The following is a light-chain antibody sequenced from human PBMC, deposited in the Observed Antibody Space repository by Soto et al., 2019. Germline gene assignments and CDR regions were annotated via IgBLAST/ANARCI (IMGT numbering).Light chain of an antibody. CDR1: QSVSSSF. J-gene: IGKJ2*01. Sequence: EIVLTQSPCTLSLSPGERATLSCRASQSVSSSFLAWYQQKPGQAPRLLIYGASSRATGIPDRFSGSGSGTDFTLTISRLEPEDFAVYYCQQYGGSPRYTFGQGTKVDIK. CDR2: GAS. CDR3: QQYGGSPRYT. V-gene: IGKV3-20*01.